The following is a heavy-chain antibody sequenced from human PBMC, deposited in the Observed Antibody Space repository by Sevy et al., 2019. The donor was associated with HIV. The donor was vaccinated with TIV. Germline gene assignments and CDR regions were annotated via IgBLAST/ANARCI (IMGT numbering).Heavy chain of an antibody. CDR1: RFTFSTYW. Sequence: GGSLRLSCAASRFTFSTYWMTWVRQAPGKGLEWVANIKGDGSEKNYGDSVKGRFTISRDNTKNSLYLQINSLRADDTAIDYGARHPGPAWWYYWGQGTLVTVSS. CDR2: IKGDGSEK. D-gene: IGHD2-8*02. J-gene: IGHJ4*02. CDR3: ARHPGPAWWYY. V-gene: IGHV3-7*01.